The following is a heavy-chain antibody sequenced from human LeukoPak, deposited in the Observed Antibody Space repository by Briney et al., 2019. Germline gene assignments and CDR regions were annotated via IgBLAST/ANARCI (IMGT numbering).Heavy chain of an antibody. J-gene: IGHJ4*02. CDR2: INPNTGGT. CDR1: GYTFTGYY. Sequence: GASVKVSCKASGYTFTGYYLHWVRQAPGQGLEWMGRINPNTGGTNYAQKFRGRVTMTRDTSISTAYMELSRLRSDDTAVYYCARDHLRGESTGGYHFDYWGQGALVTVSS. V-gene: IGHV1-2*06. CDR3: ARDHLRGESTGGYHFDY. D-gene: IGHD5-18*01.